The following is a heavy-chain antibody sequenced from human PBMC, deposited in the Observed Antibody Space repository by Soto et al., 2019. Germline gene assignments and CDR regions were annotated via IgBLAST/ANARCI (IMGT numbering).Heavy chain of an antibody. V-gene: IGHV3-74*01. CDR3: ARDSTTTGFDI. Sequence: GGSLRLSCAASGFTVSSYWMHWVRQAPGKGLVWVSRINSDGSSTSYADSVKGRFTISRDNAKNTLYLQMNSLRAEDTAVYYCARDSTTTGFDIWGQGTMVTVSS. J-gene: IGHJ3*02. CDR2: INSDGSST. D-gene: IGHD4-4*01. CDR1: GFTVSSYW.